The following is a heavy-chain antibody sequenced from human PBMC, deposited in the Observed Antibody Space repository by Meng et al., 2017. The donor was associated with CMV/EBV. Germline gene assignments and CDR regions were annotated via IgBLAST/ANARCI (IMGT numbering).Heavy chain of an antibody. CDR2: VYYSGST. J-gene: IGHJ6*02. V-gene: IGHV4-59*01. Sequence: SETLSLTCTVSGGSISTYYWNWIRQFPGRGLEWIGYVYYSGSTNYNPSLRSRVIMSVDTSKNQFSLRLSSVTAADTAVYYCAREAPKVVRDYGMDVWGQGTTVTVSS. CDR3: AREAPKVVRDYGMDV. D-gene: IGHD3-10*01. CDR1: GGSISTYY.